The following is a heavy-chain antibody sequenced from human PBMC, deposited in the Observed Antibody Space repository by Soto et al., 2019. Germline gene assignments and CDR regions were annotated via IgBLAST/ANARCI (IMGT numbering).Heavy chain of an antibody. V-gene: IGHV1-18*01. CDR3: ARGAVVGDYGDYDVVIAINY. Sequence: ASVKVSCKASGYTFTSYGISWVRQAPGQGLEWMGWISAYNGNTNYAQKLQGRVTMTTDTSTSTAYMELRSLRSDDTAVYYCARGAVVGDYGDYDVVIAINYWGQGTLVTVSS. D-gene: IGHD4-17*01. J-gene: IGHJ4*02. CDR1: GYTFTSYG. CDR2: ISAYNGNT.